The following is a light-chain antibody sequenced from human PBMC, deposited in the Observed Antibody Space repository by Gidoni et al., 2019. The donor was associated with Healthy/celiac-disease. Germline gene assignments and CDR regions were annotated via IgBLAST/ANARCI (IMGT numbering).Light chain of an antibody. CDR2: AAS. CDR3: QQSYSTPRYT. Sequence: DIQMTQSPSSLSASVGDRVTITCRASQSISSYLNWYQQKPGKAPKLLNYAASSLQSGVPSRFSGSGSGTDFTLTISSLQPEDFATYYCQQSYSTPRYTFXXXTKLEIQ. V-gene: IGKV1-39*01. CDR1: QSISSY. J-gene: IGKJ2*01.